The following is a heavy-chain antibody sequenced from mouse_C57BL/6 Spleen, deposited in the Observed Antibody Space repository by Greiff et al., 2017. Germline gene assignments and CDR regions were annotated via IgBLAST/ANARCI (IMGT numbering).Heavy chain of an antibody. J-gene: IGHJ2*01. D-gene: IGHD1-1*01. CDR3: ARELRGFFDD. CDR2: ISDGGSYT. V-gene: IGHV5-4*01. CDR1: GFTFSSYA. Sequence: EVQLVESGGGLVKPGGSLKLSCAASGFTFSSYAMSWVRQTPEKRLEWVATISDGGSYTYYPDNVKGRFTISRDNAKNTLYLQMSHLKSEDTAMYYCARELRGFFDDWGQGTTLTVSS.